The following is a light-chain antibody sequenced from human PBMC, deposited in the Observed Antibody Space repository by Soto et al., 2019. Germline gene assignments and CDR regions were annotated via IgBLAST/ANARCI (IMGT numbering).Light chain of an antibody. CDR3: QQYNSYPLT. Sequence: DIQMTQSAASLSASVGDRVTITCRASQSISSYLNWYQQKPGKAPKLLIYAASSLQSGVPSRFSGSGSGTDFTLTISSLQPDDFATYYCQQYNSYPLTFGGGTKVDI. V-gene: IGKV1-39*01. J-gene: IGKJ4*01. CDR1: QSISSY. CDR2: AAS.